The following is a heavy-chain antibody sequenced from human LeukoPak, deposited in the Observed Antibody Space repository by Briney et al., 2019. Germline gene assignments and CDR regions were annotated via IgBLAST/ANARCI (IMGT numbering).Heavy chain of an antibody. CDR2: IYYSGST. CDR3: ARQGRGLDSSGYYRNWFDP. CDR1: GGSISSYY. V-gene: IGHV4-59*08. Sequence: PSETLSLTCTVSGGSISSYYWSWIRQPPGKGLEWIGYIYYSGSTNYNPSLKSRVTISVDTSKNQFSLKLSSVTAADTAVYYCARQGRGLDSSGYYRNWFDPWGQGTLVIVSS. D-gene: IGHD3-22*01. J-gene: IGHJ5*02.